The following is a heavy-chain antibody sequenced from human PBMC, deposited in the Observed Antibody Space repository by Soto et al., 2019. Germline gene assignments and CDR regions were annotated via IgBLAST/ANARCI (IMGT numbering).Heavy chain of an antibody. V-gene: IGHV1-2*02. CDR2: INPNSGNT. CDR3: AAAATYYDFWSGYYRPMGYLDV. D-gene: IGHD3-3*01. J-gene: IGHJ6*03. Sequence: ASVKVSCKASGYTFTGYYMHWVRQAPGQGLEWMGWINPNSGNTNYAQKFQERVTITRDMSTSTAYMELSSLRSEDTAVYYCAAAATYYDFWSGYYRPMGYLDVWGKGTTVTVSS. CDR1: GYTFTGYY.